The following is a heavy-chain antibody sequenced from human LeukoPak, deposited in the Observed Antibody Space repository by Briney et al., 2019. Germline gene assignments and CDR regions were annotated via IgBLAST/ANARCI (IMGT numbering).Heavy chain of an antibody. J-gene: IGHJ4*02. CDR2: IKQDGSEK. Sequence: GGSLRLSCAASGFTFSSYWMSWVRQAPGRGLEWVANIKQDGSEKYYVDSVKGRFTISRDNAKNSLYLQMNSLRAKDTAVYYCARRNGGYCSSTSCYIGYYFDYWGQGTLVTVSS. D-gene: IGHD2-2*02. CDR1: GFTFSSYW. CDR3: ARRNGGYCSSTSCYIGYYFDY. V-gene: IGHV3-7*01.